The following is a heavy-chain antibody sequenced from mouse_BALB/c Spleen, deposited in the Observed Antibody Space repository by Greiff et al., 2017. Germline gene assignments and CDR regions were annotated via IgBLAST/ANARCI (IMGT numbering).Heavy chain of an antibody. CDR2: ISYDGSN. V-gene: IGHV3-6*02. CDR3: ASSPPYFDV. CDR1: GYSITSGYY. Sequence: EVKLMESGPGLVKPSQSLSLTCSVTGYSITSGYYWNWIRQFPGNKLEWMGYISYDGSNNYNPSLKNRISITRDTSKNQFFLKLNSVTTEDTATYYCASSPPYFDVWGAGTTVTVSS. J-gene: IGHJ1*01.